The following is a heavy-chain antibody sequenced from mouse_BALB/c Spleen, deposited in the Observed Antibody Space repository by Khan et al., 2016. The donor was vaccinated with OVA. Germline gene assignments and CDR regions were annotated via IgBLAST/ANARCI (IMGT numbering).Heavy chain of an antibody. V-gene: IGHV1-7*01. J-gene: IGHJ4*01. CDR3: ASRSMDAMDY. CDR1: GYTFTSYW. CDR2: INPSTGYT. Sequence: VELVESGAELAKPGASVKMSCKASGYTFTSYWMHWVKQRPGQGLEWIGYINPSTGYTEYNQKFKDKATLTADKSSSTAYMQLSSLTSEDSAVYYCASRSMDAMDYWGQGTPVTVSS.